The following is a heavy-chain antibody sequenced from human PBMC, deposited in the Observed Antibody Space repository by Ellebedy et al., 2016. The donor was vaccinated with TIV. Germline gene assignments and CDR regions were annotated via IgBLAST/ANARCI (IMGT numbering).Heavy chain of an antibody. CDR3: VRDWARYCSGRGC. J-gene: IGHJ4*02. CDR1: GGSISASSYF. Sequence: MPSETLSLTCTVSGGSISASSYFWGWIRQPPGKGLEWLGTIYFSGSTYYNPSLKSRVSLSVDTSKNQFSLKLSSVTAADTAVYYCVRDWARYCSGRGCWGQGAQVTVSS. CDR2: IYFSGST. D-gene: IGHD2-15*01. V-gene: IGHV4-39*07.